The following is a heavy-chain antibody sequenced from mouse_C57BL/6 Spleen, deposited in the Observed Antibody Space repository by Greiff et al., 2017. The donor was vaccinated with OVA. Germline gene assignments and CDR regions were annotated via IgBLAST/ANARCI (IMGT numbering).Heavy chain of an antibody. CDR3: ARFPYYYGSSPWYFDV. CDR1: GFTFTDYY. Sequence: EVKLVESVGGLVQPGGSLSLSCAASGFTFTDYYMSWVRQPPGKALEWLGFIRNKANGYTTEYSASVKGRFTISRDNSQSILYLQMNALRAEDSATYYCARFPYYYGSSPWYFDVWGTGTTVTVSS. D-gene: IGHD1-1*01. CDR2: IRNKANGYTT. V-gene: IGHV7-3*01. J-gene: IGHJ1*03.